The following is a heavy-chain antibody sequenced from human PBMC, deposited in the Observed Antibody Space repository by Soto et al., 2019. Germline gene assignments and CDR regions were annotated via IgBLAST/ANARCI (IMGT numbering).Heavy chain of an antibody. V-gene: IGHV4-59*01. Sequence: SETLSLTCAVYGGSMTNYYWNWIRQPPGKGPEWIGYIYYRGDTNYNPSLKSRVTISVDTSKNQFSLKLSSVTAADTAVYYCARVVYGGTLSIWFDPWGQGTLVTVSS. CDR3: ARVVYGGTLSIWFDP. D-gene: IGHD2-15*01. J-gene: IGHJ5*02. CDR2: IYYRGDT. CDR1: GGSMTNYY.